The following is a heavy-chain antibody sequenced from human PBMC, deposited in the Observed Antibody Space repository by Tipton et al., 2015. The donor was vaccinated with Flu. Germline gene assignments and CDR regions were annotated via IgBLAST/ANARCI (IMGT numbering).Heavy chain of an antibody. CDR3: ARDQGFGAGMTYEYYDIDV. Sequence: TLSLTCTVSGDSISSGGAYWTWIRQRPGKGLEWIGCIYYSGSTYSNPSLESRITISVDTSNNQFALNLNSVTAADTAVYYGARDQGFGAGMTYEYYDIDVWGQGTTVTVSS. CDR1: GDSISSGGAY. D-gene: IGHD3-10*01. J-gene: IGHJ6*02. V-gene: IGHV4-31*03. CDR2: IYYSGST.